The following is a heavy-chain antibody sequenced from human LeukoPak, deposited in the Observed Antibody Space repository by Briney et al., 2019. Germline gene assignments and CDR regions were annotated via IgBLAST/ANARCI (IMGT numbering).Heavy chain of an antibody. CDR1: GFILSTYW. D-gene: IGHD4-23*01. CDR2: IKEDGSEK. Sequence: PGGSLRLSCEVSGFILSTYWMSWVRPAPGKGLEWVACIKEDGSEKYYVTSVKGRFTISRDNVKNSIYLQMNSLRGEDTAVYYCVRDGRWPLVGDFWGQGTLVAVSS. V-gene: IGHV3-7*01. J-gene: IGHJ4*02. CDR3: VRDGRWPLVGDF.